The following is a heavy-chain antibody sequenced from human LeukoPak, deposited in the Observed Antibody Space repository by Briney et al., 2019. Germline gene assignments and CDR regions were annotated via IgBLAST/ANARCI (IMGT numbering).Heavy chain of an antibody. J-gene: IGHJ4*02. CDR3: ATEHWGPNS. D-gene: IGHD3-16*01. V-gene: IGHV3-7*01. CDR1: GFTFSSYE. Sequence: GGSLRLSCAASGFTFSSYEMNWVRQAPGKGLEWLANIKGDGSDKNYVDSVKGRFTISRDNAKNSLFLQMSSLRGEDTALYYCATEHWGPNSWGQGTLVTVSS. CDR2: IKGDGSDK.